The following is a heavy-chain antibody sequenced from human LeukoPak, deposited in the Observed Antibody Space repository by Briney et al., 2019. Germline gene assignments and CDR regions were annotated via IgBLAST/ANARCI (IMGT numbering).Heavy chain of an antibody. J-gene: IGHJ4*02. Sequence: GGSLRLSCAASGFTFSSYAMHWVRQAPGKGLEWVAVISYDGSNKYYADSVKGRFTISRDNSKNTLYLQMNSLRAEDTAVYYCARGQTWIQLWLLDYWGQGTLVTVSS. CDR3: ARGQTWIQLWLLDY. D-gene: IGHD5-18*01. CDR1: GFTFSSYA. CDR2: ISYDGSNK. V-gene: IGHV3-30-3*01.